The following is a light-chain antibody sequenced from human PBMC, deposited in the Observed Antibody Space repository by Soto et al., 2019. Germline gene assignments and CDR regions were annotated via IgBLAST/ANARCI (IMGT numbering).Light chain of an antibody. J-gene: IGLJ3*02. CDR1: SSDVRSYNF. Sequence: QSALTQPASVSGSPGQSITISCTVASSDVRSYNFVSWYQQHPGKAPKLLIYDVSHRPSGVSDRFSGSKSGNTASLTISGLQADDEADYYCTSYINDATPFGGGTKLPVL. CDR3: TSYINDATP. CDR2: DVS. V-gene: IGLV2-14*03.